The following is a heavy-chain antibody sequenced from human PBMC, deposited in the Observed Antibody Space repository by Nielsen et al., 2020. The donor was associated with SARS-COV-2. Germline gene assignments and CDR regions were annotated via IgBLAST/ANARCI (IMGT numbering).Heavy chain of an antibody. J-gene: IGHJ6*02. CDR2: IYYSGST. D-gene: IGHD3-10*01. Sequence: SETLSLTCTVSGGSISSSSYYWGWIRQPPGKGLEWIGSIYYSGSTYYNPSLKSRVTISVDTSKNQFSLKLSSVTAADTAVYYCARGRVTMVRYGMDVWGQGTTVTVSS. V-gene: IGHV4-39*01. CDR3: ARGRVTMVRYGMDV. CDR1: GGSISSSSYY.